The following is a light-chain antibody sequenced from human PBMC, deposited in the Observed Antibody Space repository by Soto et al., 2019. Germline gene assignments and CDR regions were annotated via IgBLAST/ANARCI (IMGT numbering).Light chain of an antibody. CDR2: EVS. Sequence: QSVLTQSASVSGSPGQSITISCTGTSSDIGGYNYVSWYQQHPGKAPKLMIYEVSNRPSGVSNRFSGSKSGNTASLTISGFQAEDEADYYCNSYTSSATPGVFGGGTKLTVL. CDR3: NSYTSSATPGV. J-gene: IGLJ2*01. CDR1: SSDIGGYNY. V-gene: IGLV2-14*01.